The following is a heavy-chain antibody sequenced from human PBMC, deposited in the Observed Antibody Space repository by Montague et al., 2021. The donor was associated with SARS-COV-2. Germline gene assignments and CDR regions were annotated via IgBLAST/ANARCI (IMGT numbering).Heavy chain of an antibody. Sequence: SLRLSCAASGFTFSSYDMHWVRQPTGKGLEWVSVIGTAGDTYYPGSVKGRFTISRENAKNSLYLQMNSLRAGDTAVYYCARGNYGILTGYLDYWGQGTLVTVSS. V-gene: IGHV3-13*04. CDR3: ARGNYGILTGYLDY. CDR2: IGTAGDT. D-gene: IGHD3-9*01. CDR1: GFTFSSYD. J-gene: IGHJ4*02.